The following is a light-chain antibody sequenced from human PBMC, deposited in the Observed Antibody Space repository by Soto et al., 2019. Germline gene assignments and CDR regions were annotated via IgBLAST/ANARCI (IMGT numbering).Light chain of an antibody. CDR2: DVS. Sequence: QSALTQPASVSGSPGQSITISCTGTRSDVGGYMYVSWYQQHPGKAPKLMIYDVSNRPSGVSNRFSGSKFGNTASLTISGLQAEDAGDYYCSSFTTSSTLVFGGGTKLTVL. CDR1: RSDVGGYMY. V-gene: IGLV2-14*03. J-gene: IGLJ3*02. CDR3: SSFTTSSTLV.